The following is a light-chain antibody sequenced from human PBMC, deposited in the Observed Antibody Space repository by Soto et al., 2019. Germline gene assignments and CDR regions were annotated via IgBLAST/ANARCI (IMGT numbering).Light chain of an antibody. CDR3: SSYTRSNTLV. Sequence: QSALTQPASVSGSPGQSITISCTGTSSDVGVYNYVSWYQQHPGKAPKLMIYEVSNRPSGVSNRFSGSKSGNTASLTISGLQAEDEADYYCSSYTRSNTLVFGGGTKLTVL. J-gene: IGLJ2*01. V-gene: IGLV2-14*01. CDR1: SSDVGVYNY. CDR2: EVS.